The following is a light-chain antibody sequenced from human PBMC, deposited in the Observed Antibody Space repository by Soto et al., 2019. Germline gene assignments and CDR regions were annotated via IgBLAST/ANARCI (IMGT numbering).Light chain of an antibody. CDR3: QTWGTGIQGV. CDR2: LNSDGTH. Sequence: QSVLTQSPSASASLGASVKLTCTLSSGHNSYAIAWHQQQPEKGPRYLMKLNSDGTHSKGDGIPDRFSGSSSGAERYLTISSLQSEDEADYYCQTWGTGIQGVFGGGTKVTVL. J-gene: IGLJ2*01. CDR1: SGHNSYA. V-gene: IGLV4-69*01.